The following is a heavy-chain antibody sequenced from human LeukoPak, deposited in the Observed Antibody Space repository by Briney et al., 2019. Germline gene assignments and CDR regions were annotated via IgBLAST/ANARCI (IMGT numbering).Heavy chain of an antibody. CDR3: ARAIRVGANY. CDR1: GFTFSSYA. D-gene: IGHD1-26*01. J-gene: IGHJ4*02. CDR2: ISYDGSNK. V-gene: IGHV3-30-3*01. Sequence: GGSLRLSCAASGFTFSSYAMHWVRQAPGKGLEWVAVISYDGSNKYYADSVKGRFTISRDNSKNTLYLQMNSLRAEDTAVYYCARAIRVGANYWGQGTLVTVSS.